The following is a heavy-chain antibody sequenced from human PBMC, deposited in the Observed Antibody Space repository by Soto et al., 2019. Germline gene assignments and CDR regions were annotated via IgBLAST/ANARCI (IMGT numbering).Heavy chain of an antibody. CDR1: GFTFSSYG. D-gene: IGHD3-3*01. Sequence: GGSLRLSCAASGFTFSSYGMHWVRQAPGKGLEWVAVISYDGSNKYYADSVKGRFTISRDNSKNTLYLQMNSLRAEDTAVYYCAKESITIFGVVTEEDYYYMDVWDKGTTVTVSS. CDR2: ISYDGSNK. V-gene: IGHV3-30*18. J-gene: IGHJ6*03. CDR3: AKESITIFGVVTEEDYYYMDV.